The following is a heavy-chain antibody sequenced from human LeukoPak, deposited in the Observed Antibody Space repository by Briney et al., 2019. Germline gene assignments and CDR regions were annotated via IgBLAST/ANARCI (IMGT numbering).Heavy chain of an antibody. Sequence: SETLSLTCTVSGGSINSANYYWGWLRQLPGKGLEWIGSIYYSETTYDNPSLKSRVTISIETSKNQFSLKLSSVTASDTAVYYCARQRADYYYYYVDVWGKGTTVAVS. CDR3: ARQRADYYYYYVDV. CDR2: IYYSETT. J-gene: IGHJ6*03. V-gene: IGHV4-39*01. CDR1: GGSINSANYY.